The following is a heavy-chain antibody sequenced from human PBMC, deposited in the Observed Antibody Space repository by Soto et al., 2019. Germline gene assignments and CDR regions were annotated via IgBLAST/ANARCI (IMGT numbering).Heavy chain of an antibody. CDR1: GFTFSDHY. CDR3: ASEPNYYDSRGYYFDY. CDR2: TRNKANSYTT. D-gene: IGHD3-22*01. J-gene: IGHJ4*02. V-gene: IGHV3-72*01. Sequence: GGSLRLSCAASGFTFSDHYMDWVRQAPGKGLEWVGRTRNKANSYTTEYAASVKGRFTSSRDDSKNSLYLHMNSLKTEDTAVYYCASEPNYYDSRGYYFDYWGQGTLVTVSS.